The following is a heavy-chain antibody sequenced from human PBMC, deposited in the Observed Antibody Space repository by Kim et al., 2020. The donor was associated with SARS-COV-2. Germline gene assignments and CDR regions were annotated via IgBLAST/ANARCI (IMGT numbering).Heavy chain of an antibody. CDR2: IRSKAYGGTT. CDR3: TRDPPITELLWFGELSTERFDY. D-gene: IGHD3-10*01. J-gene: IGHJ4*02. CDR1: GFTFGDYA. Sequence: GGSLRLSCTASGFTFGDYAMSWFRQAPGKGLEWVGFIRSKAYGGTTEYAASVKGRFTISRDDSKSIAYLQMNSLKTEDTAVYYCTRDPPITELLWFGELSTERFDYWGQGTLVTVSS. V-gene: IGHV3-49*03.